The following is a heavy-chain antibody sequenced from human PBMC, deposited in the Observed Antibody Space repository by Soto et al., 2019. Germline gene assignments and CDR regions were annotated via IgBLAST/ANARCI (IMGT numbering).Heavy chain of an antibody. CDR1: GFTFSSYW. J-gene: IGHJ6*03. CDR3: ASDILTGPYYYYYMDA. CDR2: IKQDXSEX. Sequence: GGSLRLSCAASGFTFSSYWMSWVRQAPGKGLEWVANIKQDXSEXXYXXXVXXXXTXXRDNAKNSLYLQMNSLRAEDTAVYYCASDILTGPYYYYYMDAWGKGTTVTVSS. D-gene: IGHD3-9*01. V-gene: IGHV3-7*01.